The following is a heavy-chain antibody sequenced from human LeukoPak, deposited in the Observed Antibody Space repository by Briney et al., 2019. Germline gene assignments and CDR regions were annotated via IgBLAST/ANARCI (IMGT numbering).Heavy chain of an antibody. D-gene: IGHD3-10*01. V-gene: IGHV3-30*18. CDR3: AKSSGPGWFDY. Sequence: GGSLRLSCAASGFTFSSYGMHWVRQAPGKVLEWVAVISYNGSNKYYADSVKGRFTISRDNSKNTLYLQMNSLRAEDTAVYYCAKSSGPGWFDYWGQGTLVTVSS. J-gene: IGHJ4*02. CDR2: ISYNGSNK. CDR1: GFTFSSYG.